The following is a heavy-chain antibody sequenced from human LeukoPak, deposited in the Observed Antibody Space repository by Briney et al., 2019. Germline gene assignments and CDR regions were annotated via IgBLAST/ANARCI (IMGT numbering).Heavy chain of an antibody. CDR1: GFTFSSYA. V-gene: IGHV3-9*01. J-gene: IGHJ4*02. CDR2: ISWNSGSI. CDR3: AKDIDPSGDSFDY. Sequence: SLRLSCAASGFTFSSYAMSWVRQAPGKGLEWVSAISWNSGSIGYADSVKGRFTISRDNAKNSLYLQMNSLRAEDTALYYCAKDIDPSGDSFDYWGQGTLVTVSS. D-gene: IGHD7-27*01.